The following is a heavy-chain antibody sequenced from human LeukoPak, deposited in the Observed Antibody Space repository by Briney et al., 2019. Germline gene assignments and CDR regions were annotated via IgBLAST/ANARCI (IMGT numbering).Heavy chain of an antibody. D-gene: IGHD1-1*01. CDR3: GIDGSD. CDR2: INQDGGEK. CDR1: GFIFSNYW. V-gene: IGHV3-7*01. J-gene: IGHJ4*02. Sequence: GGSLRLSCAASGFIFSNYWMTWVRQAPGKGLEWVANINQDGGEKYYVDSVKGRFTISRDNAKNSLYLQMNSLRGEDTAVYYCGIDGSDWGQGTLVTVSS.